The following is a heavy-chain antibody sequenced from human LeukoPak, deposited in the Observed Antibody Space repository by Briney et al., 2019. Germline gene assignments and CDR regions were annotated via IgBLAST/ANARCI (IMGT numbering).Heavy chain of an antibody. Sequence: PGGSLRLSCAASGFTFSSYAMSWVRQAPGKGLEWVSTISGSDDSTYYADSVKGRFTISRDNSKNTVYLHMNSLRAEDTAVYFCAKLRSGGPGAGNYWGQGTLVTVSS. CDR2: ISGSDDST. J-gene: IGHJ4*02. CDR3: AKLRSGGPGAGNY. D-gene: IGHD6-13*01. V-gene: IGHV3-23*01. CDR1: GFTFSSYA.